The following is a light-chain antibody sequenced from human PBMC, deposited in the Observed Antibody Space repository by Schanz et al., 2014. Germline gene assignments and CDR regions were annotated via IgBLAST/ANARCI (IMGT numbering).Light chain of an antibody. V-gene: IGKV1-39*01. CDR2: PES. CDR1: QSISSY. Sequence: DIQMTPSPSSLSASVGDRVTITCRARQSISSYLNWYQQKPGKAPKLLIYPESSLQSGVPSRFSGSGSGTDFTLTISSLQPEDVATYYCQKYNSAPRTFGQGTKVEIK. J-gene: IGKJ1*01. CDR3: QKYNSAPRT.